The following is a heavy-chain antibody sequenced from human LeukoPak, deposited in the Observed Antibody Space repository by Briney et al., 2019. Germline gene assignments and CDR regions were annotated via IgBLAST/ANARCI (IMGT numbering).Heavy chain of an antibody. V-gene: IGHV1-69*13. J-gene: IGHJ4*02. CDR1: GGTFSSYA. CDR2: IIPIFGTA. D-gene: IGHD1-26*01. CDR3: AMRIGRVYYFDY. Sequence: SVKVSCKASGGTFSSYAISWVRQAPGQGLEWMGGIIPIFGTANYAQKFQGRVTITADESTSTAYMELSSLRSEDTAVYYCAMRIGRVYYFDYWGQGTLVTVSS.